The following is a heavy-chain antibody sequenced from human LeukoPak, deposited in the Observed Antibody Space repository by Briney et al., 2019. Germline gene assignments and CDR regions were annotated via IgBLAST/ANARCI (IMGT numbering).Heavy chain of an antibody. J-gene: IGHJ5*02. Sequence: HSGGSLRLSCAASGFTFNTYGMHWVRQAPGKGLEWVAFIRTDGSYTYHADSVKGRFTIYRDNSKNTLFLQMNSLRPEDTAVYYCAKDDYFGSGTWGQGALVTVSS. CDR1: GFTFNTYG. D-gene: IGHD3-10*01. CDR2: IRTDGSYT. CDR3: AKDDYFGSGT. V-gene: IGHV3-30*02.